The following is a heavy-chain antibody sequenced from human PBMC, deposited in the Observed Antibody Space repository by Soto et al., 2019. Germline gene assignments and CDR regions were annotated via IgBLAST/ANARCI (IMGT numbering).Heavy chain of an antibody. V-gene: IGHV4-34*01. CDR3: ARGLLPYYYGSGSYYAPGY. J-gene: IGHJ4*02. D-gene: IGHD3-10*01. CDR1: GGSFSGYY. CDR2: INHSGST. Sequence: SETLSLTCAVYGGSFSGYYWSWIRQPPGKGLEWIGEINHSGSTNYNPSLKSRVTISVDTSKNQFSLKLSSVTAADTAVYYCARGLLPYYYGSGSYYAPGYWGQGTLVTVSS.